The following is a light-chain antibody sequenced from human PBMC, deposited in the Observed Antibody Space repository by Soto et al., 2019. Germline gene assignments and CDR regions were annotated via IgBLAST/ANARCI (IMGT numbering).Light chain of an antibody. J-gene: IGKJ2*01. CDR1: QDISNY. V-gene: IGKV1-33*01. CDR3: QQYDNLPPYT. Sequence: DIQMTQSPSSLSASVGDRVTITCQASQDISNYLNWYQQKPGKDPKLLIYDASSLETGVPSRFSGSGSGTDFTFTISSLQPEDIATYYCQQYDNLPPYTFGQGTKLEIK. CDR2: DAS.